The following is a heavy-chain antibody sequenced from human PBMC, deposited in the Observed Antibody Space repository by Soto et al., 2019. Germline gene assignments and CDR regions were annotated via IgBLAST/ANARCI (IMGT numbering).Heavy chain of an antibody. D-gene: IGHD1-26*01. V-gene: IGHV1-69*13. CDR2: IIPILGTA. Sequence: SVKVSCKASGGTFSSYAISWVRQAPGQGLEWMGGIIPILGTANYAQKFQGRVTITADESTSTAYMELSSLRSEDTAVYYCAREGGSYLYFDYWGQGTLVTVSS. CDR3: AREGGSYLYFDY. J-gene: IGHJ4*02. CDR1: GGTFSSYA.